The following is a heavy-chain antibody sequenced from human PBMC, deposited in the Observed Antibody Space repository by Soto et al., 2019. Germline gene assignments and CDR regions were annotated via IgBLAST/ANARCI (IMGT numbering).Heavy chain of an antibody. D-gene: IGHD3-10*01. CDR2: IYPEDSDT. Sequence: LKISCQGSGYSFNNYYIGWVRQMHGKGLEWMGIIYPEDSDTRYGPSFQGQVTISADKSLSTASLQWSSLKASDTAMYYCARLPTFHDSVSSTFYWYFDLWGRGTLVTV. J-gene: IGHJ2*01. CDR3: ARLPTFHDSVSSTFYWYFDL. V-gene: IGHV5-51*01. CDR1: GYSFNNYY.